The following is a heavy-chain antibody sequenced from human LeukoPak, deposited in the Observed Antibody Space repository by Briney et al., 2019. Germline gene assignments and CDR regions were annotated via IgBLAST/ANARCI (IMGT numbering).Heavy chain of an antibody. CDR1: GFTFSSYE. D-gene: IGHD4-17*01. Sequence: GGSLRLACAASGFTFSSYEMNWVRQAPGKGLEWVSGISWNSGSIGYADSVKSRFTISRDNAKNSLYLQMNSLRAEDTALYYCAKHIRIHDHGDDPFDCWGQGTLVTVSS. CDR2: ISWNSGSI. CDR3: AKHIRIHDHGDDPFDC. J-gene: IGHJ4*02. V-gene: IGHV3-9*01.